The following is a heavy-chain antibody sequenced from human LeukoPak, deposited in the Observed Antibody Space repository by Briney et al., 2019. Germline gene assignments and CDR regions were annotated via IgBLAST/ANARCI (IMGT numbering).Heavy chain of an antibody. V-gene: IGHV1-8*03. CDR2: MNPNSGNT. CDR3: ARAGGDYDVYYYYYMDV. D-gene: IGHD4-17*01. J-gene: IGHJ6*03. Sequence: ASVKVSCKASGYTFTSYDINWVRQATGQGLEWMGWMNPNSGNTGYAQKFQGRVTITRNTSISTAYMELSSLRSEDTAVYYCARAGGDYDVYYYYYMDVWGKGTTVTVSS. CDR1: GYTFTSYD.